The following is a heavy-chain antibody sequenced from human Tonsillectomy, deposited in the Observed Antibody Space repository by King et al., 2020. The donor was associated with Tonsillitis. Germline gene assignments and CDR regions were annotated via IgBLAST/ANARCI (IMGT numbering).Heavy chain of an antibody. CDR1: GFTVSSNY. J-gene: IGHJ4*02. CDR3: ARDTVGATSPVDY. Sequence: VQLVESGGGLVQPGGSLRLSCAASGFTVSSNYMSWVRQAPGKGLEWVSVIYSGGSTYYADSVKGRFTISRDNSKNTLYLQMNSLRAEDTAVYYCARDTVGATSPVDYWGQGTLVTVSS. CDR2: IYSGGST. V-gene: IGHV3-66*01. D-gene: IGHD1-26*01.